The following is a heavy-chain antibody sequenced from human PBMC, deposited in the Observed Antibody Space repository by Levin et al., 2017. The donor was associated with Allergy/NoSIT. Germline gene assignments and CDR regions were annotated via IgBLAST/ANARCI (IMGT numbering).Heavy chain of an antibody. V-gene: IGHV3-11*01. Sequence: GESLKISCAASGFTFSDYYMSWIRQAPGKGLEWVSYISSSGSTIYYADSVKGRFTISRDNAKNSLYLQMNSLRADDTAVYYCARWTRDYDILTGYSSSIDYWGQGTLVTVSS. D-gene: IGHD3-9*01. CDR3: ARWTRDYDILTGYSSSIDY. CDR2: ISSSGSTI. J-gene: IGHJ4*02. CDR1: GFTFSDYY.